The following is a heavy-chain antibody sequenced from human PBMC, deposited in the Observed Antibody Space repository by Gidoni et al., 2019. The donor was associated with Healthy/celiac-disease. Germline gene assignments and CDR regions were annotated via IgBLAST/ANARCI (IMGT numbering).Heavy chain of an antibody. D-gene: IGHD3-22*01. Sequence: QLQLQESGPGLVKPSETLSLTCTVSGGSLRSSSYYWGWIRQPPGKGLEWIGSIYYSGSTYYNPSLKSRVTISVDTSKNQFSLKLSSVTAADTAVYYCARHNRPKVYDSSGSDYWGQGTLVTVSS. CDR2: IYYSGST. CDR3: ARHNRPKVYDSSGSDY. V-gene: IGHV4-39*01. J-gene: IGHJ4*02. CDR1: GGSLRSSSYY.